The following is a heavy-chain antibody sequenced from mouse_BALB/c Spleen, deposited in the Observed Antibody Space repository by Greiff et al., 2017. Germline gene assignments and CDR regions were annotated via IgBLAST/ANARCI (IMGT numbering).Heavy chain of an antibody. CDR1: GFTFSSFG. CDR3: ARWDYGNSFAY. J-gene: IGHJ3*01. D-gene: IGHD2-1*01. CDR2: ISSGSSTI. V-gene: IGHV5-17*02. Sequence: EVQGVESGGGLVQPGGSRKLSCAASGFTFSSFGMHWVRQAPEKGLEWVAYISSGSSTIYYADTVKGRFTISRDNPKNTLFLQMTSLRSEDTAMYYCARWDYGNSFAYWGQGALVTVSA.